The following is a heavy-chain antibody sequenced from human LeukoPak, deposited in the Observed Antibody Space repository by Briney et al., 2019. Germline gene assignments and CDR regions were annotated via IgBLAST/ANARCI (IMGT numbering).Heavy chain of an antibody. CDR1: GGSIRSGGYY. Sequence: SETLSLTCTVSGGSIRSGGYYWSWIRQPPGKGLEWIGYIYYSGTTYYNPSLKSRVTISVDRSKNQFSLKLSSVTAADTAVYYCARFQSSGSYSDYWGRGTLVTVSS. D-gene: IGHD3-10*01. CDR3: ARFQSSGSYSDY. J-gene: IGHJ4*02. V-gene: IGHV4-30-2*01. CDR2: IYYSGTT.